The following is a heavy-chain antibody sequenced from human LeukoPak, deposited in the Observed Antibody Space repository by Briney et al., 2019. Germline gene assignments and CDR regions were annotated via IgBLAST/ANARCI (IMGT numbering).Heavy chain of an antibody. J-gene: IGHJ4*02. D-gene: IGHD5-18*01. V-gene: IGHV3-53*01. CDR3: ASGYNFGLDY. CDR2: VYSGGTT. Sequence: PGGSLRLSCEVSGLTVSRNYMTWVRQAPGKGLEWVSIVYSGGTTYYADSVKGRFTISRGNSRNMLYLQMNSLRAEDTAVYYCASGYNFGLDYWGQGTLLTVS. CDR1: GLTVSRNY.